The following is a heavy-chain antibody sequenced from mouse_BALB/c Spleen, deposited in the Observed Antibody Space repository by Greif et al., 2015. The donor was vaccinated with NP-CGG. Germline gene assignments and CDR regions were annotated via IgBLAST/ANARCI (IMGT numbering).Heavy chain of an antibody. V-gene: IGHV14-4*02. CDR2: IDPENGDT. CDR3: DGIWVAY. Sequence: EVQLQQSGAELVRSGASVELSCTAPGFNIKDYYMHWVKQRPEQGLEWIGWIDPENGDTEYAPKFQGKATMTADTSSNTASLQRSGLSSVGTAVSYCDGIWVAYWGAGTLVSVSA. CDR1: GFNIKDYY. J-gene: IGHJ3*01.